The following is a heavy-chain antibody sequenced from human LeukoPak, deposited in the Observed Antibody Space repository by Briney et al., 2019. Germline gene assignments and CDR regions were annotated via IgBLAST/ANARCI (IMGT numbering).Heavy chain of an antibody. CDR2: IHHSGST. D-gene: IGHD6-19*01. V-gene: IGHV4-38-2*02. J-gene: IGHJ4*02. CDR3: ARTSSSGLVGGYYFDY. Sequence: SETLSLTCTVSGYFISSGYYWGWIRQPPGKGLQWIGSIHHSGSTYYNPSLKSRVTISVDTSKNQFSLKLGSVTAADTAVYYCARTSSSGLVGGYYFDYWGQGTLVTVSS. CDR1: GYFISSGYY.